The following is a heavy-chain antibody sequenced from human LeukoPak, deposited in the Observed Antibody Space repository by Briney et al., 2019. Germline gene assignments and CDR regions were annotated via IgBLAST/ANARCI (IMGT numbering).Heavy chain of an antibody. CDR3: ARAMSIAVAGIGY. D-gene: IGHD6-19*01. Sequence: SVKVSCKASGGTFSSYAISWVRQAPGQGLEWMGRIIPILGIANYAQKFQGRVTITADKSTSTAYMELSSLRSEDTAVYYCARAMSIAVAGIGYWGQGTLVTVSS. CDR1: GGTFSSYA. CDR2: IIPILGIA. V-gene: IGHV1-69*04. J-gene: IGHJ4*02.